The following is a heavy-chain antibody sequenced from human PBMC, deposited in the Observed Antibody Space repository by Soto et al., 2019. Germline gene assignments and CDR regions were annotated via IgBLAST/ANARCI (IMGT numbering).Heavy chain of an antibody. J-gene: IGHJ4*02. CDR2: IRSKANSYAT. D-gene: IGHD2-15*01. Sequence: EVQLVESGGGLVQPGGSLKLCCAASGFTFSGSAMHWVRQASGKGLEWVGRIRSKANSYATAYAASVKGRFTISRDDSKNTAYLQMNSLKTEDTAVYYCTTGYCSGGSCLYYLDYSGQGTLVTVSS. CDR1: GFTFSGSA. CDR3: TTGYCSGGSCLYYLDY. V-gene: IGHV3-73*01.